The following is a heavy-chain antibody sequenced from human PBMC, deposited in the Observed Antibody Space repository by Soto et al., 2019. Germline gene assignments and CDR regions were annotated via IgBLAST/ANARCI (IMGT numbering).Heavy chain of an antibody. CDR2: IYYSGST. J-gene: IGHJ6*02. CDR1: GGSISSYY. Sequence: PSATLSLTCTVSGGSISSYYWSWIRQPPGKGLEWIGYIYYSGSTNYNPSLKSRVTISVDTSKNQFSLKLSSVTAADTAVYYCAGQYSYGSYGMDVWGQGTTVTVS. CDR3: AGQYSYGSYGMDV. V-gene: IGHV4-59*08. D-gene: IGHD5-18*01.